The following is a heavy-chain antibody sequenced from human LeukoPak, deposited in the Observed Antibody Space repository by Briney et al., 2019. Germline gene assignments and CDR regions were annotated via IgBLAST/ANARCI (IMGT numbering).Heavy chain of an antibody. CDR1: GGSISSYY. J-gene: IGHJ4*02. CDR2: IYYSGST. D-gene: IGHD2-2*01. CDR3: TREGYCSSTSCPGFDY. Sequence: KTSETLSLTCTVSGGSISSYYWSWIRQPPGKGLEWIGYIYYSGSTNYNPSLKSRVTISVDTSKNQFSLKLSSVTAADTAVYYCTREGYCSSTSCPGFDYWGQGTLVTVSS. V-gene: IGHV4-59*01.